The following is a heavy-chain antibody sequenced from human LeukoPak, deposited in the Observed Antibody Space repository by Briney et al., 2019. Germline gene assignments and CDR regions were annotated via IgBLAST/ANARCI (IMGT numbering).Heavy chain of an antibody. D-gene: IGHD6-13*01. Sequence: GASVKVSCKASGYTFTGCYMHWVRQAPGQGLEWMGWINPDSGGTNYARKFQGRVTMTRDTSISTAYMELSRLRSDDTAVYYCARAGYNSSWYYLDYWGQGALVTVSS. CDR1: GYTFTGCY. CDR2: INPDSGGT. J-gene: IGHJ4*02. V-gene: IGHV1-2*02. CDR3: ARAGYNSSWYYLDY.